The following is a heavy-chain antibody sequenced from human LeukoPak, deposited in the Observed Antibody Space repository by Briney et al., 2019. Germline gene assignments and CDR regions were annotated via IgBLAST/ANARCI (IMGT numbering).Heavy chain of an antibody. J-gene: IGHJ6*02. V-gene: IGHV3-48*02. CDR1: GFTFSNYG. D-gene: IGHD6-13*01. CDR2: ISSGSSTI. Sequence: PGGSLRLSCAASGFTFSNYGMNWVRQAPGKGLEWVSYISSGSSTIYYADSVEGRFTISRDNAKNSLYLQMNSLRDEDTAVYYCARDSSTTWYVSYGMDVWGQGTTVTVSS. CDR3: ARDSSTTWYVSYGMDV.